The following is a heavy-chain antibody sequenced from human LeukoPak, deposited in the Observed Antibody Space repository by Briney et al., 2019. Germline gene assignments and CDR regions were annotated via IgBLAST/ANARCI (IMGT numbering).Heavy chain of an antibody. V-gene: IGHV3-20*04. Sequence: GGSLRLSCAASGFTFDDYGMSWVRQAPGKGLEWVSGINWNGGSTGYADSVKGRFTISRDNAKNSLYLQMNSLRAEDTAVYYCARVSLDGYIEYYFDYWGQGTLVTVSS. J-gene: IGHJ4*02. CDR3: ARVSLDGYIEYYFDY. CDR2: INWNGGST. CDR1: GFTFDDYG. D-gene: IGHD5-24*01.